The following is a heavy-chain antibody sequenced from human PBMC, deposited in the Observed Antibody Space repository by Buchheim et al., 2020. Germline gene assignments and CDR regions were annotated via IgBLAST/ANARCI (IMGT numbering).Heavy chain of an antibody. V-gene: IGHV1-69*06. CDR3: ASDFSTFVGASDY. CDR1: GGTFSDYY. J-gene: IGHJ4*02. Sequence: QVQLVQSGAEVKKPESSVRVSCKTSGGTFSDYYISWVRQAPGQGLEWMGGIIPILGTAKYAQKFQGTVTFTAARSTSTAYMELSSLKSEDTAVYYCASDFSTFVGASDYWGQGTL. D-gene: IGHD1-26*01. CDR2: IIPILGTA.